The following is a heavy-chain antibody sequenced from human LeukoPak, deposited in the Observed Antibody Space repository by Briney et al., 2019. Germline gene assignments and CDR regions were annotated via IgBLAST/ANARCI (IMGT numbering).Heavy chain of an antibody. CDR3: ASRPSGSTWYGVFDY. J-gene: IGHJ4*02. CDR1: GASMSNHY. D-gene: IGHD6-13*01. CDR2: IYDSETT. Sequence: SETLSLTCTVSGASMSNHYWSWIRQPPGKGLEWIGYIYDSETTNYNPSLKSRVTMSVGTSKNQFFLNLSSVTAADTALYYCASRPSGSTWYGVFDYWSRGTLVTVSS. V-gene: IGHV4-59*11.